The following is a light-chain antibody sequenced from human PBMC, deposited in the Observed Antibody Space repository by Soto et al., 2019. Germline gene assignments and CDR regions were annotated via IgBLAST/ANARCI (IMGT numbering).Light chain of an antibody. V-gene: IGKV1-5*03. CDR2: KAS. CDR1: QSISNW. J-gene: IGKJ2*01. Sequence: DIQMTQSPSTLSASLGERVTITCRASQSISNWLAWYQQKPGKAPKLLIYKASTLESRVPSRFSGSGSGTQFTLTISSLQPDDFATYYCQQYSSYYTFGQRTKVDVK. CDR3: QQYSSYYT.